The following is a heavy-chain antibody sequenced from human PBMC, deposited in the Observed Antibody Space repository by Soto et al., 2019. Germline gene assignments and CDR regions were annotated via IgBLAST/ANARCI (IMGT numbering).Heavy chain of an antibody. CDR1: GFTFSSYS. Sequence: EVQLVESGGGLVKPGGSLRLSCAASGFTFSSYSMNWVRQAPGKGLEWVSSISSSSSYIYYADSVKGRFTISRDNAKNSLYVQMNSLRAEDTAVYYCAIEGAYYYGMDVWGQGTTVTVSS. D-gene: IGHD1-26*01. CDR3: AIEGAYYYGMDV. J-gene: IGHJ6*02. CDR2: ISSSSSYI. V-gene: IGHV3-21*01.